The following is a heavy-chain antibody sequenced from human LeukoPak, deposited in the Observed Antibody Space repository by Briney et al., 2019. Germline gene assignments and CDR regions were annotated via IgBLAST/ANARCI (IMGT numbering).Heavy chain of an antibody. CDR1: GYTFTDYY. CDR2: VDPEDGET. D-gene: IGHD3-22*01. Sequence: ASVKISCKVSGYTFTDYYMHWVQQAPGKGLEWMGLVDPEDGETIYAEKFQGRVTITTDESTSTAYMGLSSLRSEDTAVYYCARESGITMIDRGYYYMDVWGKGTTVTVSS. J-gene: IGHJ6*03. V-gene: IGHV1-69-2*01. CDR3: ARESGITMIDRGYYYMDV.